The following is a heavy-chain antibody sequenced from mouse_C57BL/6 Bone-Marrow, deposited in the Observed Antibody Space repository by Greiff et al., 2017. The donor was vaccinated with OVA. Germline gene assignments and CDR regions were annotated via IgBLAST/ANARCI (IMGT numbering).Heavy chain of an antibody. J-gene: IGHJ3*01. D-gene: IGHD1-1*01. CDR1: GYAFSSYW. V-gene: IGHV1-80*01. CDR2: IYPGDGDT. CDR3: ARDEDYYGTRIAY. Sequence: VQLQESGAELVKPGASVKISCKASGYAFSSYWMNWVKQRPGKGLEWIGQIYPGDGDTNYNGKFKGKATLTADKSSSTAYMQLSSLTSEDSAVYFCARDEDYYGTRIAYWGQGTLVTVSA.